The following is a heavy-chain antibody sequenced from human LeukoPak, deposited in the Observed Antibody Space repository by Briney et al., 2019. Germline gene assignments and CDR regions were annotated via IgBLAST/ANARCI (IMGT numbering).Heavy chain of an antibody. CDR2: ISGSGGST. CDR1: GFIFSSYA. J-gene: IGHJ4*02. D-gene: IGHD3-22*01. Sequence: GGSLRLSCAASGFIFSSYAMSWVRQAPGKGLEWVSTISGSGGSTYYADSVKGRFTISRDNSKNTVYLQMNSLRAEDTAIYYCAKDSHPHYYDSSGPFDHWGQGTLVTVSS. CDR3: AKDSHPHYYDSSGPFDH. V-gene: IGHV3-23*01.